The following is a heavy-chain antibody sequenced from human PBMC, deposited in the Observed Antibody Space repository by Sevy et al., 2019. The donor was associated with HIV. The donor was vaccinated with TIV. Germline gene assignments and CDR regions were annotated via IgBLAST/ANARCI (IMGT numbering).Heavy chain of an antibody. CDR2: IKQDGSGK. D-gene: IGHD3-16*01. Sequence: GGSLRLSCGVFGFNFSTYWMSWVRQAPGKGLEWVANIKQDGSGKYYLDSLKGRFTISRDNAKKSLYLQMNSLTAEDTAVYYCAREGVEADLGFDYWGQGTLVTVSS. V-gene: IGHV3-7*03. J-gene: IGHJ4*02. CDR3: AREGVEADLGFDY. CDR1: GFNFSTYW.